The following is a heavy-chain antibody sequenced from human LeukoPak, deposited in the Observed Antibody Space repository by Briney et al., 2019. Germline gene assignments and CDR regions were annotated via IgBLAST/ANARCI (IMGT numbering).Heavy chain of an antibody. V-gene: IGHV3-30*18. CDR2: ISYDGSNK. CDR1: GFTFSSYG. CDR3: AKDPTAGWGYGGNRHYFDH. J-gene: IGHJ4*02. Sequence: PGGSLRLSCAASGFTFSSYGMHWVRQAPGKGLEWVAVISYDGSNKYYADSVKGRFTISRDNSKNTLYLQMNSLRAEDTAVYYCAKDPTAGWGYGGNRHYFDHWGQGTLVTVSS. D-gene: IGHD4-23*01.